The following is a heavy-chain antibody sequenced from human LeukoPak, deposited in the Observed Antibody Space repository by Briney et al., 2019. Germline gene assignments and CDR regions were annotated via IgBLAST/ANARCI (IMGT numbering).Heavy chain of an antibody. Sequence: PSETLSLTCTVSGGSIGRYYWTWIRQPAGKGLEWIGHIYTSVSTNYNPSLKSRVTVSVDTSKNQIFLRLTSVSAADTAVYYCARAGTGSYLFGYWGQGTLVTVSS. V-gene: IGHV4-4*07. CDR3: ARAGTGSYLFGY. D-gene: IGHD1-26*01. J-gene: IGHJ4*02. CDR2: IYTSVST. CDR1: GGSIGRYY.